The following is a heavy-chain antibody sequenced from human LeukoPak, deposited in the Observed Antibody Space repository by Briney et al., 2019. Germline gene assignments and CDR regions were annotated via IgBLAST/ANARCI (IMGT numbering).Heavy chain of an antibody. CDR2: IYYSRNT. D-gene: IGHD3-10*01. Sequence: SETLSLTCSVSAGSISSYYRSWIRQPPGKGLEWIGYIYYSRNTNYNPYLKSRVTISVDTSKNQFSLKLSSVTAADTAVYYCARVPREYGSGGGEVFDIWGQGTMVTVSS. CDR3: ARVPREYGSGGGEVFDI. J-gene: IGHJ3*02. V-gene: IGHV4-59*01. CDR1: AGSISSYY.